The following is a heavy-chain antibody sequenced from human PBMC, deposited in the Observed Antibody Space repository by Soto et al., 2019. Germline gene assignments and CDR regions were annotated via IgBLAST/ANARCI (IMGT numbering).Heavy chain of an antibody. CDR3: ARGLLDILTGWVGYMDV. Sequence: SETLSLTCTVSGGSISSYYWSWIRQPPGKGLEWIGYIYYSGSTNYNPSLKSRVTISVDTSKNQFSLKLSSVTAADTAVYYCARGLLDILTGWVGYMDVWGKGTTVTVSS. CDR1: GGSISSYY. D-gene: IGHD3-9*01. J-gene: IGHJ6*03. CDR2: IYYSGST. V-gene: IGHV4-59*01.